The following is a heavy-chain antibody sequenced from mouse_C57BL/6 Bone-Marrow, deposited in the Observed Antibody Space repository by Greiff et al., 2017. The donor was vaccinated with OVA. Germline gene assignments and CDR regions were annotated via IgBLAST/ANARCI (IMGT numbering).Heavy chain of an antibody. CDR3: IHYYGSSLFAY. D-gene: IGHD1-1*01. CDR2: IYPGNSDT. Sequence: EVQLQQSGTVLARPGASVTMSCKTSGYTFTSYWMHWVKQRPGPGLAWIGAIYPGNSDTSYNQKFKGKAKLTAVTSASTAYMELSSLTNEDSAVYYCIHYYGSSLFAYWGQGTLVTVSA. V-gene: IGHV1-5*01. J-gene: IGHJ3*01. CDR1: GYTFTSYW.